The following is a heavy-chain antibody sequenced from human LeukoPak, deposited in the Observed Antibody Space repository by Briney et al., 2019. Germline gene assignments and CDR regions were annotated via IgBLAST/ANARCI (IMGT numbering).Heavy chain of an antibody. D-gene: IGHD3-10*01. CDR3: AKGTTDYGSGYGMDV. J-gene: IGHJ6*04. Sequence: GSLRLSCAVSGFTPRNYAMNWVRQAPGKGLEWVSAVGAGGGSTYYADSVKGRFTISRDNSKNTLSLEMNSLRADDTAVYYCAKGTTDYGSGYGMDVWGKGTTVTVSS. V-gene: IGHV3-23*01. CDR1: GFTPRNYA. CDR2: VGAGGGST.